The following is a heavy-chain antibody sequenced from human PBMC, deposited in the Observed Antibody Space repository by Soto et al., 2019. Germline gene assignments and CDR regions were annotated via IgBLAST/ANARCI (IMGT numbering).Heavy chain of an antibody. Sequence: EVQLVQSGAEVKKPGESLRISCKGSGYSFTSYWISWVRQMPGKGLEWMGRIDPSDSYTNYSPSFQGHVTISADKSISTAYLQWSSLKASDTAMYYCARHRGVIAAAGDYYYYYGMDVWGQGTTVTVSS. CDR2: IDPSDSYT. D-gene: IGHD6-13*01. CDR3: ARHRGVIAAAGDYYYYYGMDV. J-gene: IGHJ6*02. V-gene: IGHV5-10-1*01. CDR1: GYSFTSYW.